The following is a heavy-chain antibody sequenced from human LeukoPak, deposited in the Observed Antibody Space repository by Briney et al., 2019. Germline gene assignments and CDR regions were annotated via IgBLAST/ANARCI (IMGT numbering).Heavy chain of an antibody. J-gene: IGHJ4*02. D-gene: IGHD1-26*01. CDR3: ARLGSYHDF. CDR2: IHSSGGS. Sequence: SETLSLTCNVSGASISNYYWSWIRQTAEKGLEWMGHIHSSGGSSYYPSLKSRLTLSIDTSRNQLSLKLPSVTAADTAVYFCARLGSYHDFWGQGALVTVSS. CDR1: GASISNYY. V-gene: IGHV4-4*09.